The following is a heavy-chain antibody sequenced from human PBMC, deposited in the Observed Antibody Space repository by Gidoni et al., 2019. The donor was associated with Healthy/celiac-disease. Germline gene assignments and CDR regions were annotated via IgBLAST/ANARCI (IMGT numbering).Heavy chain of an antibody. V-gene: IGHV3-33*01. Sequence: QVQLVESGGGVVQPGRSLRLSCAASGLTFSSYGMHWVRQDPGKWLEWVAVIWYDGSNKYYADSVKGRFTISRDNSKNTLYLQMNSLRAEDTAVYYCARGYSGYDHTFDYWGQGTLVTVSS. CDR3: ARGYSGYDHTFDY. CDR2: IWYDGSNK. CDR1: GLTFSSYG. J-gene: IGHJ4*02. D-gene: IGHD5-12*01.